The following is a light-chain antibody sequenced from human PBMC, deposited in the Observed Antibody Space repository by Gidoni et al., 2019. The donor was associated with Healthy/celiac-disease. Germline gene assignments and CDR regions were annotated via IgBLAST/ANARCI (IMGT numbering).Light chain of an antibody. Sequence: DIVMTQSPDSLAVSLGERATINCKSSQSVLYSSNKTNYLAWYQQKPGQPPKLLIYWAATRESGVPDRFSGSGSGTDFTLTISSLQAEDVALYYCQQYYSTPFTFGPGTKVDIK. J-gene: IGKJ3*01. CDR2: WAA. CDR1: QSVLYSSNKTNY. V-gene: IGKV4-1*01. CDR3: QQYYSTPFT.